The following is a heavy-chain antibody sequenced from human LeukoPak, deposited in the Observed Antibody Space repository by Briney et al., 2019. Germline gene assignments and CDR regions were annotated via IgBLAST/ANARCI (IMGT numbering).Heavy chain of an antibody. CDR3: ARGPNYYDTSGYGYTFDI. V-gene: IGHV1-69*04. CDR2: IIPILGIA. J-gene: IGHJ3*02. Sequence: SVKVSCKASGGTFSSYAISWVRQAPGQGLEWMGRIIPILGIANYAQKFQGRVTITADKSTSTAYMELSSLRSEDTAVYYCARGPNYYDTSGYGYTFDIWGQGTMVTVSS. D-gene: IGHD3-22*01. CDR1: GGTFSSYA.